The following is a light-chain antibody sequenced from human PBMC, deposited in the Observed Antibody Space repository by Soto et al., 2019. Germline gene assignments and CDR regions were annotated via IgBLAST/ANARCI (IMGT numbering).Light chain of an antibody. CDR2: GAS. V-gene: IGKV3-20*01. J-gene: IGKJ1*01. CDR3: QQYGSSPRT. CDR1: QSVSSNY. Sequence: EIVLTQSPGTLSLSPGERATLSCGASQSVSSNYLAWYQQKPGQAPRLVIYGASTRATGIPYRFSGSGSGTDFTLTISRLEAEDFGVYYCQQYGSSPRTVGQGTKVDIK.